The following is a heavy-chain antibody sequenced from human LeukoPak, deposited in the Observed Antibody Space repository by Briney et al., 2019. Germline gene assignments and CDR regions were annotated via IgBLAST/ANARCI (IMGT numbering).Heavy chain of an antibody. J-gene: IGHJ4*02. CDR2: IYYSGST. D-gene: IGHD4-23*01. CDR1: GGSIGSYH. V-gene: IGHV4-59*12. CDR3: ARGPFGATVVTRYFDY. Sequence: SETLSLTCTVSGGSIGSYHWSWIRQTPGKGLEWIGFIYYSGSTNYNPSLKSRVTISVHTSKSQLSLKLSSVTAADTAVYYCARGPFGATVVTRYFDYWGQGTLVTVSS.